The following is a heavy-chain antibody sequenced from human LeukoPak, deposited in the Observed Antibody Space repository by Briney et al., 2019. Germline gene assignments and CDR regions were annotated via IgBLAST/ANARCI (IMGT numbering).Heavy chain of an antibody. Sequence: RGSLRLSCAASGFTLSDDYMTWVRQAPGKGLESVLIMTTSGNIKSSADSVKGRFTISRDNANNLLYLQMNSLRAEDTAVYYCAKAALRFLEWLLPLRYFQHWGQGTLVTVSS. CDR1: GFTLSDDY. CDR3: AKAALRFLEWLLPLRYFQH. J-gene: IGHJ1*01. D-gene: IGHD3-3*01. V-gene: IGHV3-11*01. CDR2: MTTSGNIK.